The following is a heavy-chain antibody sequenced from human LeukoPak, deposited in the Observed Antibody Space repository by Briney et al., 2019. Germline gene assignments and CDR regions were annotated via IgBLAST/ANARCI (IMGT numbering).Heavy chain of an antibody. J-gene: IGHJ4*02. D-gene: IGHD5-12*01. V-gene: IGHV3-74*01. Sequence: RPGGSLRLSCAASGFTFSSYWMHWVRQAPGKGLVWVARINPDGSITTHADSVEGRFTISRDNAKNTLYLQMNSLRAEDTAIYYCARSGSSGYPRLVDCGGQGTLATVSS. CDR2: INPDGSIT. CDR3: ARSGSSGYPRLVDC. CDR1: GFTFSSYW.